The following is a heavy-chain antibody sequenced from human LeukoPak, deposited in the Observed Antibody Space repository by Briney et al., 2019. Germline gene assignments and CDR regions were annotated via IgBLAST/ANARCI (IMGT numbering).Heavy chain of an antibody. J-gene: IGHJ4*02. CDR1: GFTFSSYS. Sequence: GGSLRLSCAASGFTFSSYSMNWVRQAPRKGLEWVSYISSSTSTIYYGDSVKGRFTISRDNAKNSLYLQMNSLRGEDTAVYYCARDHGSGSYQDYWGQGTLVTVSS. V-gene: IGHV3-48*01. CDR2: ISSSTSTI. CDR3: ARDHGSGSYQDY. D-gene: IGHD3-10*01.